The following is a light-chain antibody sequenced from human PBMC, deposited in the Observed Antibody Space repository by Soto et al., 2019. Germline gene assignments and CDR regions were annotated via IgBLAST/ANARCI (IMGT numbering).Light chain of an antibody. CDR2: GNS. CDR3: QSYDSSLRGGV. CDR1: SSNIGAGYD. V-gene: IGLV1-40*01. J-gene: IGLJ2*01. Sequence: QSVLTQPPSVSGAPGQRVTISCTGSSSNIGAGYDVHWYQQVPGTAPKLLMYGNSLRPSGVPDRFSASKSGTSASLAITGLHGEDEAAYYCQSYDSSLRGGVFGGGTKLTVL.